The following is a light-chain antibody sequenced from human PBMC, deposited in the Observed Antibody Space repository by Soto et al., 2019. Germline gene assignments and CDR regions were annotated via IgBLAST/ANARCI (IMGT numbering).Light chain of an antibody. CDR3: QQANSFTPC. Sequence: DIPMSQSPSSLSASVGDRVTITCRARKSISSYLSWYQQKPGKDPKILIYAASSLQSGVPSRFSGSGSGTDFNLTISRLQTEDFATYDCQQANSFTPCFGQGTRLEIK. V-gene: IGKV1-39*01. CDR1: KSISSY. CDR2: AAS. J-gene: IGKJ5*01.